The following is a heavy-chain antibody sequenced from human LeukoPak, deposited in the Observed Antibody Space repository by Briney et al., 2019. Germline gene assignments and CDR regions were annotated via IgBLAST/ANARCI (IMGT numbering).Heavy chain of an antibody. CDR3: ARAGVRTTGTTNYYYYYGMDV. CDR1: GGSISSSSYY. J-gene: IGHJ6*02. CDR2: IYYSGST. D-gene: IGHD1-1*01. V-gene: IGHV4-39*07. Sequence: PSETLSLTCTVSGGSISSSSYYWGWIRQPPGKGLEWIGSIYYSGSTYYNPSLKSRVTISVDTSKNQFSQKLSSVTAADTAVYYCARAGVRTTGTTNYYYYYGMDVWGQGTTVTVSS.